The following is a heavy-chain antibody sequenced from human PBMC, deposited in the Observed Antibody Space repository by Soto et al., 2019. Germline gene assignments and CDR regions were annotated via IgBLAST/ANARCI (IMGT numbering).Heavy chain of an antibody. CDR2: INAGNGNT. CDR3: ARFSIFGVVIMAFDY. D-gene: IGHD3-3*02. J-gene: IGHJ4*02. V-gene: IGHV1-3*01. CDR1: GYTFTSYA. Sequence: ASVKVSCKASGYTFTSYAMHWVRQAPGQRLEWMGWINAGNGNTKYSQKFQGRVTITRDTSPSTAYMELSSLRSEDTAVYYCARFSIFGVVIMAFDYWGQGTLVTVSS.